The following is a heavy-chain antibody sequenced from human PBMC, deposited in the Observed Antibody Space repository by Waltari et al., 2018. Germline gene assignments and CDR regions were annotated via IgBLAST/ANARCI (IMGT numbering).Heavy chain of an antibody. Sequence: QLVQSGAEVKKPGASVKVSCKASGYIFSNYGITWVRKAPGQGLEWMGWMYPYNGNTKYEQNFQGRVTMTTDTSTTTAYMEIRSLRSDDTAIYYCARDDVDSSNFGGFWGQGTLVTVSS. CDR3: ARDDVDSSNFGGF. J-gene: IGHJ4*02. V-gene: IGHV1-18*01. CDR2: MYPYNGNT. D-gene: IGHD6-13*01. CDR1: GYIFSNYG.